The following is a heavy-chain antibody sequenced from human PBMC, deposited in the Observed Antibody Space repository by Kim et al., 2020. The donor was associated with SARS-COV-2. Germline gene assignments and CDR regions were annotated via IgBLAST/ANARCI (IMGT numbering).Heavy chain of an antibody. J-gene: IGHJ4*02. V-gene: IGHV4-30-2*01. D-gene: IGHD4-4*01. Sequence: TYYNPSHKSRATISVDRSKNQFSLTLTSVPAADTAVYYCTRGPYSDYFDYWGQGTLVTVSS. CDR2: T. CDR3: TRGPYSDYFDY.